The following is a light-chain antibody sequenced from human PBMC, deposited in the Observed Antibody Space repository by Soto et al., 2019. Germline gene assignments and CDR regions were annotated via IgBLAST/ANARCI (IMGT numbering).Light chain of an antibody. J-gene: IGLJ1*01. V-gene: IGLV2-8*01. Sequence: QSALTQPPSASGSPGQSVTISCTGTSSDVGGYNYVSWYQQHPGKAPKLMIYEVSKRPSGVPDRFSGSKSGNTASLTVSGLQGEDEADYYCSSYAGSALYVFGTGTKLTVL. CDR1: SSDVGGYNY. CDR3: SSYAGSALYV. CDR2: EVS.